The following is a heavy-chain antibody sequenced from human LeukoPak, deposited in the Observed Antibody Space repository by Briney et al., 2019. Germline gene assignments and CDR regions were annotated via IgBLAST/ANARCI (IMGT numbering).Heavy chain of an antibody. J-gene: IGHJ4*02. Sequence: GGSLRLSCAASGFTFSSYAMHWVRQAPGKGLEWVAVISYDGSNKYYADSVKGRFTISRDNSKNTLYLQMNSLRAEDTAVYYCARDRRGGDYEGYFACWGQGTLVTVS. V-gene: IGHV3-30*04. CDR2: ISYDGSNK. D-gene: IGHD4-17*01. CDR3: ARDRRGGDYEGYFAC. CDR1: GFTFSSYA.